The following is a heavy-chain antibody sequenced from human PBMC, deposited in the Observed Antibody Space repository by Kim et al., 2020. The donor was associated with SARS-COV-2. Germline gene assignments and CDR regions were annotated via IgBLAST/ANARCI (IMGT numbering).Heavy chain of an antibody. V-gene: IGHV4-31*03. CDR2: IYYSGST. D-gene: IGHD3-10*01. J-gene: IGHJ6*02. Sequence: SETLSLTCTVSGGSISSGGYYWSWIRQHPGKGLEWIGYIYYSGSTYYNPSLKSRVTISVDTSKNQFSLKLSSVTAADTAVYYCARVGGSGSYYYYGMDVWGQGTTVTVSS. CDR1: GGSISSGGYY. CDR3: ARVGGSGSYYYYGMDV.